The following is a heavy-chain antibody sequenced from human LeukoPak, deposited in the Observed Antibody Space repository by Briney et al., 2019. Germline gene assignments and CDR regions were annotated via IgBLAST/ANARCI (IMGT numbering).Heavy chain of an antibody. Sequence: NDGSYAVYADSVRARFTISRDNAKNTLYLQMNSLRPEDTAVYYCARDRPHNWFDPWGQGTLVTVSS. CDR2: NDGSYA. V-gene: IGHV3-74*01. J-gene: IGHJ5*02. CDR3: ARDRPHNWFDP.